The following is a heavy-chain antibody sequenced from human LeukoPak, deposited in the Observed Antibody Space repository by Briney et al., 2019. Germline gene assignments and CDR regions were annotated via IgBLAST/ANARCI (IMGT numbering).Heavy chain of an antibody. V-gene: IGHV3-53*01. Sequence: GGSLRPSCAASGFTFSNAWMSWVRQAPGKGLVWISALHSGGHTFYADSVRGRFTISRDISKNTLYLQMNDLGAEDTALYYCVRGLSGVSSWYFDLWGRGTLVSVSS. CDR3: VRGLSGVSSWYFDL. D-gene: IGHD7-27*01. J-gene: IGHJ2*01. CDR2: LHSGGHT. CDR1: GFTFSNAW.